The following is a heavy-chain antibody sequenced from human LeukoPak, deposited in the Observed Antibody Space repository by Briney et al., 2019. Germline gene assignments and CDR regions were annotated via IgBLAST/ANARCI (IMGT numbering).Heavy chain of an antibody. V-gene: IGHV3-11*01. Sequence: GGSLRLSCAASGFTFSDYYMSWIRQAPGKGLEWVSYISSSGSTIYYADSVKGRFTISRDNAKNSLYLQMNSLRAEDTAVYYCARDRATTVTTAEYFQHWGQGTLVTVSS. J-gene: IGHJ1*01. CDR3: ARDRATTVTTAEYFQH. CDR2: ISSSGSTI. CDR1: GFTFSDYY. D-gene: IGHD4-11*01.